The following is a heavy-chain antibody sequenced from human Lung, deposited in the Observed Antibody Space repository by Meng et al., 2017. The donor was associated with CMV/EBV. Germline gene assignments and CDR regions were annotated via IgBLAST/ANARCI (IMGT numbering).Heavy chain of an antibody. CDR3: VKGRDHNNYGGSGTVDF. CDR2: ISGSGAST. V-gene: IGHV3-23*01. J-gene: IGHJ4*02. Sequence: GGSLRLXCAVSGFTFSSYAMNWVRQAPGKGLEWVSGISGSGASTHYADFVKGRFTISRDNSKNTMYLQMKSLRAEDTAVYYCVKGRDHNNYGGSGTVDFWGQGXLVTVSS. CDR1: GFTFSSYA. D-gene: IGHD4-11*01.